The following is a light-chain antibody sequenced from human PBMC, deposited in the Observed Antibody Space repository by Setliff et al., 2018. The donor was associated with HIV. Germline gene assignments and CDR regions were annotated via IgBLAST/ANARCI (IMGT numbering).Light chain of an antibody. Sequence: SYELTQPPSVSVAPGNTARIPCGANNIGSKSVHWYQQKPGQAPVLVIYYDSDRPSGIPERFSGSNSGNTATLTITRVEAGDEADYYCQVWDSGSDHVVFGGGTKVTVL. CDR2: YDS. CDR1: NIGSKS. CDR3: QVWDSGSDHVV. V-gene: IGLV3-21*04. J-gene: IGLJ3*02.